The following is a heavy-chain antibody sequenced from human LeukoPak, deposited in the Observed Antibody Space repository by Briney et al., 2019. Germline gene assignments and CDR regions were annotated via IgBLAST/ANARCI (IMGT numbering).Heavy chain of an antibody. CDR1: GYSISSGYY. V-gene: IGHV4-38-2*02. D-gene: IGHD6-19*01. CDR2: IYHSGST. J-gene: IGHJ2*01. Sequence: SETLSLTCTVSGYSISSGYYWGWIRQPPGKGLEWIGSIYHSGSTYYNPSLKSRVTISVDTSKNQFSLKLSSVTAADTAVYYCARRGQWLVYWYFDLWGRGTLVTVSS. CDR3: ARRGQWLVYWYFDL.